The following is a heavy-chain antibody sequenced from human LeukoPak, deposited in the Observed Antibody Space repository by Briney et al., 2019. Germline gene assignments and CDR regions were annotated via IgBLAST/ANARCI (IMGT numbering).Heavy chain of an antibody. CDR3: AKNRIAAATFYFDY. CDR2: ISGSGGST. CDR1: GFTLSSYG. V-gene: IGHV3-23*01. D-gene: IGHD6-13*01. Sequence: PGGSLRLSCAASGFTLSSYGMSWVRQAPRKGLEWVSAISGSGGSTHYADSVKGRFTTSRDNPKNTLYLHMNSLRAEDTAVYYCAKNRIAAATFYFDYWGQGTLVTVSS. J-gene: IGHJ4*02.